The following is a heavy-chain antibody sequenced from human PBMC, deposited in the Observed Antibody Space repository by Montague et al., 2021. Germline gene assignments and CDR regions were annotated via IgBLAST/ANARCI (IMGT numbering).Heavy chain of an antibody. CDR2: VYYSGRT. J-gene: IGHJ3*01. Sequence: SETLSLTCTVSGVSINNNSFFWAWIRQTPGKGLEWIGSVYYSGRTHYNPSLKSRVTIFVDTSKNQFSLNLTSVTAADTSVCYCSRGSFFFDSRGEYNFESWEIWGKGTMDTV. D-gene: IGHD3-22*01. CDR1: GVSINNNSFF. V-gene: IGHV4-39*01. CDR3: SRGSFFFDSRGEYNFESWEI.